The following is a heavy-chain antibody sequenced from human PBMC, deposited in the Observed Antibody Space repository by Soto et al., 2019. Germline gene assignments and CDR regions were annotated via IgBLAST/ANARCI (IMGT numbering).Heavy chain of an antibody. CDR1: GFTFSSYA. D-gene: IGHD3-22*01. V-gene: IGHV3-23*01. CDR2: ISGSGGST. J-gene: IGHJ4*02. CDR3: AKLGGYYYDSSGYSYFDY. Sequence: GGSLRLSCAASGFTFSSYAMSWVRQAPGKGLEWVSAISGSGGSTYYADSVKGRFTISRDNSKNTLYLQMNSLRAEDTAVYYCAKLGGYYYDSSGYSYFDYWGQGTLVTVSS.